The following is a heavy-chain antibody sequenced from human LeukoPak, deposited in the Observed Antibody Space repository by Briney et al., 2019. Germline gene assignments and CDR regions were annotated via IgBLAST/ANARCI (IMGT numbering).Heavy chain of an antibody. D-gene: IGHD1-20*01. CDR1: GYTFTSYG. CDR3: ARGGFYNWNDDVIDY. CDR2: ISAYNGNT. V-gene: IGHV1-18*01. J-gene: IGHJ4*02. Sequence: ASVKVSCKASGYTFTSYGISWVRQAPGQGLEWMGWISAYNGNTNYAQKLQGRVTMTRDTSTSTVYMELSSLRSEDTAVYYCARGGFYNWNDDVIDYWGQGTLVTVSS.